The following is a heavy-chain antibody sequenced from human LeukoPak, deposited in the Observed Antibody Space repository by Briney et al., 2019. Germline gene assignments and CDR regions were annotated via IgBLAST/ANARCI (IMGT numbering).Heavy chain of an antibody. CDR1: GYTFTSYG. CDR3: ARDYGGYSYGYQGY. J-gene: IGHJ4*02. CDR2: ISAYNGNT. V-gene: IGHV1-18*01. D-gene: IGHD5-18*01. Sequence: GASVKVSCKASGYTFTSYGISWVRQAPGQGLEWMGWISAYNGNTNYAQKLQGRVTMTTDTSTSTAYMGLRSLRSDDTAVYYCARDYGGYSYGYQGYWGQGTLVTVSS.